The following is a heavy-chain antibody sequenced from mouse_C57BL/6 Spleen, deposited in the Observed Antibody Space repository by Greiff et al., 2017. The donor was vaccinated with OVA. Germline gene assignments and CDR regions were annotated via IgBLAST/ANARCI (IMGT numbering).Heavy chain of an antibody. D-gene: IGHD4-1*01. CDR1: GYSITSGYY. Sequence: EVQLLESGPGLVKPSQSLSLTCSVTGYSITSGYYWNWIRQFPGNKLEWMGYISYDGSNNYNPSLKNRISITRDTSKNQFFLKLNSVTTEDTATYYCARTGTGKDFDYWGQGTTLTVSS. V-gene: IGHV3-6*01. CDR2: ISYDGSN. J-gene: IGHJ2*01. CDR3: ARTGTGKDFDY.